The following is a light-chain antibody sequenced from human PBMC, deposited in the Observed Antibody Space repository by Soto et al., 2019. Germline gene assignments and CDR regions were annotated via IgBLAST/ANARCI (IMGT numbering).Light chain of an antibody. V-gene: IGKV3-20*01. CDR3: HQYLDSPNT. Sequence: EIVLMQSPDTLSLSPGERATFSCRATQSITNNYVAWYQQKPGQAPRLLIYGASRRATGIPDRISGSGSGTDFTLSITRLEPEDFAVYYCHQYLDSPNTFGQGT. CDR2: GAS. CDR1: QSITNNY. J-gene: IGKJ2*01.